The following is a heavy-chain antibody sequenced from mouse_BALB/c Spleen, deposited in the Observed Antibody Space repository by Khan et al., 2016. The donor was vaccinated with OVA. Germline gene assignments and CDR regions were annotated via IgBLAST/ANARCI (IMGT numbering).Heavy chain of an antibody. CDR3: AREGLWGVAMDN. D-gene: IGHD1-1*02. J-gene: IGHJ4*01. V-gene: IGHV1S56*01. Sequence: QVQLQQPGPELVKPGALVKISCKASGYTFTSYNINWVQQRPGQGLEWIGWIYPGDCSTKYNEKFKGKATLTADKSSNTAYMQLSSLTSENSAVSVCAREGLWGVAMDNWGQGTSVTVSS. CDR2: IYPGDCST. CDR1: GYTFTSYN.